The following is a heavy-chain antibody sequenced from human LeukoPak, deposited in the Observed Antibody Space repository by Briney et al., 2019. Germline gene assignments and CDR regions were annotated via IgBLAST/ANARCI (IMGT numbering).Heavy chain of an antibody. CDR1: GFTFSTYA. J-gene: IGHJ3*02. CDR2: ISGSGDNT. CDR3: AKDRSFRSGYYDGFDI. D-gene: IGHD3-3*01. Sequence: PGESLKISCAASGFTFSTYAMSWVRQAPGKVLELVSAISGSGDNTYDTDSVKGRFTVSRDNSKTTLYLQMSSLRAEDTAKYYCAKDRSFRSGYYDGFDIWGQGTMVTVSS. V-gene: IGHV3-23*01.